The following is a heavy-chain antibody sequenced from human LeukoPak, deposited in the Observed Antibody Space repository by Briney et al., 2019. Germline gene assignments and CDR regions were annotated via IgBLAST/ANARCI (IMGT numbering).Heavy chain of an antibody. CDR1: LFTFSSYA. D-gene: IGHD3-16*01. Sequence: RGSLRLSCAASLFTFSSYAMSWVPQAPGKGLEWVSAISGSGGSTYYAVSVKGRFTISRDNAKNSLYLQMSSLRAEDTALYYCAGGYGPDDYWGQGTLVTVSS. CDR2: ISGSGGST. CDR3: AGGYGPDDY. V-gene: IGHV3-23*01. J-gene: IGHJ4*02.